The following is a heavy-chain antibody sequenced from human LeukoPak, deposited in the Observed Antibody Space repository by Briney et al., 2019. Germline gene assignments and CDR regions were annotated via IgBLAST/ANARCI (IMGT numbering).Heavy chain of an antibody. CDR3: ARVQSGGFDY. CDR2: ISASGSNT. CDR1: GFTFNNHA. J-gene: IGHJ4*02. Sequence: PGGSLRLSCAASGFTFNNHAMTWVRQAPGKGLEWVSLISASGSNTYYADSVKGRFTISRDNSKNTLYLQMNSLRAEDTAVYYCARVQSGGFDYWGQGTLVTVSS. V-gene: IGHV3-23*01. D-gene: IGHD3-10*01.